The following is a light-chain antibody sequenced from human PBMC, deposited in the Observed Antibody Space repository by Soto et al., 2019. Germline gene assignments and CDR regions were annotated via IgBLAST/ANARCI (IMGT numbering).Light chain of an antibody. CDR3: QQYGSSPST. J-gene: IGKJ5*01. V-gene: IGKV3-20*01. CDR2: GAS. Sequence: PGERANLSCSASQSVSSSYLAWYQQKPGQAPRLLIYGASSRATGIPDRFSGSGSGTDFTLTIIRREPEDFAVYYCQQYGSSPSTFGQGTRLEIK. CDR1: QSVSSSY.